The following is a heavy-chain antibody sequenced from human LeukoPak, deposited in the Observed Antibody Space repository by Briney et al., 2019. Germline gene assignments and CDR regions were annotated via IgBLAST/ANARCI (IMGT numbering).Heavy chain of an antibody. Sequence: PSETLSLTCTVSGGSISSGGYYWSWIRQHPGKGLEWIGYIYYSGSTYYNPSLKSRVTISVDTSKNQFSLKLSSVTAADTAVYYCARGGTSYYDFWSGYYTSYFDYWGQGTLVTVSS. CDR2: IYYSGST. J-gene: IGHJ4*02. CDR1: GGSISSGGYY. V-gene: IGHV4-31*03. D-gene: IGHD3-3*01. CDR3: ARGGTSYYDFWSGYYTSYFDY.